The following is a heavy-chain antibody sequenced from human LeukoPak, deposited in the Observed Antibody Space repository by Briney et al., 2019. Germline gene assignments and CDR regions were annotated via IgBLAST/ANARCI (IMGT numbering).Heavy chain of an antibody. Sequence: SETLSLTCTVSGGSISSYYWSWIRQPPGKGLEWIGYIYYSGTTKYNPSLKSRVTISVDTSKNQISLKLGPVTAADTAVYYCARDVLAYCGGDCYSGYFDYWGQGTLVTVSS. CDR1: GGSISSYY. CDR3: ARDVLAYCGGDCYSGYFDY. V-gene: IGHV4-59*01. CDR2: IYYSGTT. D-gene: IGHD2-21*02. J-gene: IGHJ4*02.